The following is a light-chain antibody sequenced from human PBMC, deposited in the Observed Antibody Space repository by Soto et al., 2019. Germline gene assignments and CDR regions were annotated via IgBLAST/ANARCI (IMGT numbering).Light chain of an antibody. CDR2: EVS. J-gene: IGLJ7*01. CDR3: NSYTSSHTLL. CDR1: SSDVGSYNL. V-gene: IGLV2-14*02. Sequence: QSALTQPASVSGSPGQSITISCTGTSSDVGSYNLVSWYQHHPGKAPKFIIYEVSHRPSGVSNRFSGSKSGNTASLTISGLQAEDEADYYCNSYTSSHTLLFGGGTQLTVL.